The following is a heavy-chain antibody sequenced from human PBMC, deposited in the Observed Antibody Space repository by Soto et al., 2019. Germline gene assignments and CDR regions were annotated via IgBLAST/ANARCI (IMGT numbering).Heavy chain of an antibody. V-gene: IGHV4-39*01. CDR2: IYYSGST. CDR1: GGSISSSSYY. Sequence: TSETLSLTCTVSGGSISSSSYYWGWTRQPPGKGLEWIGSIYYSGSTYYNPSLKSRVTISVDTSKNQFSLKLSSVTAADTAVYYCATLTLYGDYVDYWGQGTLVTVSS. CDR3: ATLTLYGDYVDY. J-gene: IGHJ4*02. D-gene: IGHD4-17*01.